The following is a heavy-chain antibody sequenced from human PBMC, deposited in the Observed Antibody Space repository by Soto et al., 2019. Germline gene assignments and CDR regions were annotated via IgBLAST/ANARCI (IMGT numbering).Heavy chain of an antibody. CDR1: GFTFSKYA. Sequence: GSLRLSCAASGFTFSKYALSWVRQAPGKGLEWVSAISGSGGTTHYADSVKGRVTISRDNSKDTVFLQMNSLRAEDTAVYYCARDSSHGYYYYGMDVWGQGTTVTVSS. V-gene: IGHV3-23*01. J-gene: IGHJ6*02. D-gene: IGHD4-17*01. CDR2: ISGSGGTT. CDR3: ARDSSHGYYYYGMDV.